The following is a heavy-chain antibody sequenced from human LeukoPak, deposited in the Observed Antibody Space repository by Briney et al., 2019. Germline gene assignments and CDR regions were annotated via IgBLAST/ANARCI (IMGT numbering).Heavy chain of an antibody. D-gene: IGHD5-18*01. CDR2: MYISGST. CDR3: ARAGSIYGWFDY. CDR1: GVSISSYY. Sequence: PSETLSLTCTVSGVSISSYYWSWIRQPAGKGLEWIGHMYISGSTDYNPSLKSRVTMSVDTSKNQFSLKLRSVTAADTAVYFCARAGSIYGWFDYWGQGTLVTVSS. J-gene: IGHJ4*02. V-gene: IGHV4-4*07.